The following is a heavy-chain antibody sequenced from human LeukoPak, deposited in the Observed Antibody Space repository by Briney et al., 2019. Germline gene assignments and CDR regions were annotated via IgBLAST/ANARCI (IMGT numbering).Heavy chain of an antibody. CDR2: ISSSSSYI. V-gene: IGHV3-21*01. D-gene: IGHD2-15*01. J-gene: IGHJ3*02. Sequence: GGSLRLSCAASGFTFSSYSMNWVRQAPGKGLEWVSSISSSSSYIYYADSVKGRFTISRDNAKNSLYLQMNSLRAEDTAVYYCARDRNCSGDNCFDAFDIWGQGTVVTVSS. CDR1: GFTFSSYS. CDR3: ARDRNCSGDNCFDAFDI.